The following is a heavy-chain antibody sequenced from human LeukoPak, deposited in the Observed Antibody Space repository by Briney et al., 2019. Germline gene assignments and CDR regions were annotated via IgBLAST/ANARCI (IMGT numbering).Heavy chain of an antibody. CDR2: ISFSSSTI. Sequence: GGSLRLSCAASGFIFSSFGMNWVRQAPGKGLEWVSYISFSSSTIHYADSVKGRFTISRDNAKNSLYLQMNGLRDEDTAVYYCASTVPKYDFWSGYSDFWGRGTLVTVSS. CDR1: GFIFSSFG. D-gene: IGHD3-3*01. V-gene: IGHV3-48*02. J-gene: IGHJ4*02. CDR3: ASTVPKYDFWSGYSDF.